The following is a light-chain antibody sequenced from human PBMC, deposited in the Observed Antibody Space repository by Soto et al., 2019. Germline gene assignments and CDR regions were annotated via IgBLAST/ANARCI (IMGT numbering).Light chain of an antibody. V-gene: IGKV1-39*01. CDR1: QRISNY. J-gene: IGKJ2*01. Sequence: DIQMTQAPSSLSASVGDRVIITCRASQRISNYLNWFQQRPGKAPKLLIFGASRLQSGVPSRFSGSVSGTDFTLTITSLQPEDFATYSCQQSYSTPYTFGQGTTGEI. CDR2: GAS. CDR3: QQSYSTPYT.